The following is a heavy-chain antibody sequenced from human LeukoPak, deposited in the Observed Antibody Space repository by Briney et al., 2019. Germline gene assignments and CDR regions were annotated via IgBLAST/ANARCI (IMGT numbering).Heavy chain of an antibody. CDR2: TSYDGSNK. CDR3: SMELLRDYYYGMDV. J-gene: IGHJ6*04. Sequence: GGPLRLSCAASGFTFSSYGMHWVRQAPGKGLEWVAVTSYDGSNKYYADSVKGRFTISRDNSKNTLYLQMNSLRAEDTAVYYCSMELLRDYYYGMDVWGKGTTVTVSS. V-gene: IGHV3-30*03. CDR1: GFTFSSYG. D-gene: IGHD2-15*01.